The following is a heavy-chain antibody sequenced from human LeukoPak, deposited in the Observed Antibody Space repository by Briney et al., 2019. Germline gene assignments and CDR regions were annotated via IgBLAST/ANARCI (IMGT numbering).Heavy chain of an antibody. CDR1: GGSISSYY. CDR2: IYYSGST. CDR3: ARTYYDILTGYLRSLSD. D-gene: IGHD3-9*01. Sequence: SETLSLTCTVSGGSISSYYWSWIRQPPGKGLEWIGYIYYSGSTNYNPSLKSRVTISVDTSKNQFSLKLSSVTAADTAVYYCARTYYDILTGYLRSLSDWGQGTLVTVSS. J-gene: IGHJ4*02. V-gene: IGHV4-59*12.